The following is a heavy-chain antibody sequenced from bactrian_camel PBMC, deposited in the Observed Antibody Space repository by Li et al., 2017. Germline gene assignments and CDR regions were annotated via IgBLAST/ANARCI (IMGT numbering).Heavy chain of an antibody. Sequence: VQLVESGGGLVQPGGSLSLSFPASGFPFSIYYLPWVRQAPGKGLGWVSRINKAGYTTHQTDSVKGRFTTSRDNAKNTLYLQMSSLKPEDTAVYYCAAGPIRSRLYGGSWLLPHCYEYDYWGQGTQVTVS. CDR2: INKAGYTT. D-gene: IGHD6*01. CDR3: AAGPIRSRLYGGSWLLPHCYEYDY. J-gene: IGHJ4*01. V-gene: IGHV3S40*01. CDR1: GFPFSIYY.